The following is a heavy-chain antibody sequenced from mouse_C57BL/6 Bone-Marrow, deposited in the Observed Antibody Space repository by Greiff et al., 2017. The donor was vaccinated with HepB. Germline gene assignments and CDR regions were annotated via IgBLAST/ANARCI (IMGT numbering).Heavy chain of an antibody. D-gene: IGHD1-1*01. J-gene: IGHJ4*01. CDR1: GYTFTDYA. V-gene: IGHV1-67*01. CDR3: ARPFITTVAATRGYAMDY. Sequence: VKLLESGPELVRPGVSVKISCKGSGYTFTDYAMHWVKQSHAKSLEWIGVISTYYGDASYNQKFKDKATMTVDKSSSTAYMELARLTSEDSAVYYCARPFITTVAATRGYAMDYWGQGTSVTVSS. CDR2: ISTYYGDA.